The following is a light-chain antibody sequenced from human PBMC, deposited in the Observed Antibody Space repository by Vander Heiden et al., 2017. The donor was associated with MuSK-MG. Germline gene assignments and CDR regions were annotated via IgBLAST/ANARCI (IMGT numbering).Light chain of an antibody. CDR1: QGISSY. CDR2: AAS. Sequence: AIRMTQSPSSFSASTGDRVTITCRASQGISSYLAWYQQKPGKAPKLLIYAASTLQSGVPSRFSGSGSRTDFTLTISCLQSEDFATYYCQQDDSYPPTFGQGTKVEIK. V-gene: IGKV1-8*01. CDR3: QQDDSYPPT. J-gene: IGKJ1*01.